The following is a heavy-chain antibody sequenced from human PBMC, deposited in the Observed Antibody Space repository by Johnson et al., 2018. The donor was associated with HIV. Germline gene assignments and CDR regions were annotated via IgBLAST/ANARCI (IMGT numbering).Heavy chain of an antibody. CDR2: ISSGASSI. V-gene: IGHV3-11*04. CDR3: ARDATPWGGDYVGYAFDL. J-gene: IGHJ3*01. CDR1: GFVFSDSH. Sequence: QVQLVESGGDLVQPEGSLRLSCVASGFVFSDSHISWIRQAPGRGLEWISYISSGASSIYYIDSVKGRFTISRDNAKNSLYLQMNSLRAEDTAVYYCARDATPWGGDYVGYAFDLWGRGTVVTVSS. D-gene: IGHD4-17*01.